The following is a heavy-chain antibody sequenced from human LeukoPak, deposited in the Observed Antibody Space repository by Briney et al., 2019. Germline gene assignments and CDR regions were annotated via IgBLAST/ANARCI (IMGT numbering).Heavy chain of an antibody. V-gene: IGHV4-38-2*02. CDR2: IYHSGST. CDR1: GYSISSGYY. D-gene: IGHD3-3*01. Sequence: SETLSLTCAVSGYSISSGYYWGWIRQPPGKGLEWIGSIYHSGSTYYNPSLKSRVTISVDTSKNQFSLKLSSVTAADTAVYYCARDPNARRITIFGVVIKPSEYFDYWGQGTLVTVSS. J-gene: IGHJ4*02. CDR3: ARDPNARRITIFGVVIKPSEYFDY.